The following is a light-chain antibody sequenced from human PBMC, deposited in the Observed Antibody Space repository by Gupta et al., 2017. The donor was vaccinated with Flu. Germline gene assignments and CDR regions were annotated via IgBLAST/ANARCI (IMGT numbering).Light chain of an antibody. CDR2: KDN. CDR3: ESVDFSSRHVV. V-gene: IGLV3-25*02. Sequence: HEVGQPPSVSVSPGQTARNECAGDAVVKFDTYWYQLKIGQAPILIIYKDNVRASGVPGRYSGSRPGTSVVLNITGVQAEEEADYICESVDFSSRHVVFGGGTRLTVL. CDR1: AVVKFD. J-gene: IGLJ2*01.